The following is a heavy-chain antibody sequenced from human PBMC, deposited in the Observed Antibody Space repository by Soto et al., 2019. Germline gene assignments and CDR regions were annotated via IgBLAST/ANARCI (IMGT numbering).Heavy chain of an antibody. CDR1: GGSISSGGYS. CDR3: ARIGLTTALL. D-gene: IGHD4-17*01. J-gene: IGHJ4*02. Sequence: SETLSLTCAVSGGSISSGGYSWTWIRQPPGKGLEWIGYIYYSGSTYYNPPLRSRVTISIDTSKNHFFLNLSSVTAADTAVYYCARIGLTTALLWGQGTLVTVSS. V-gene: IGHV4-30-4*08. CDR2: IYYSGST.